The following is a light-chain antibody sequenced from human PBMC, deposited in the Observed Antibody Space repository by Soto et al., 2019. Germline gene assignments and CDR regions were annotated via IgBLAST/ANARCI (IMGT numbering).Light chain of an antibody. CDR1: SSDVGAYNS. CDR3: CSFAGSDTLI. CDR2: DDS. V-gene: IGLV2-11*01. Sequence: QSALTQPRSVSGSPGQSVTISCTGTSSDVGAYNSVSWYQQHPGKAPKVMVYDDSKRPSGVPDRFSGSKSDNTAALTISGLQAEDEADYYCCSFAGSDTLIFGGGTKLTVL. J-gene: IGLJ2*01.